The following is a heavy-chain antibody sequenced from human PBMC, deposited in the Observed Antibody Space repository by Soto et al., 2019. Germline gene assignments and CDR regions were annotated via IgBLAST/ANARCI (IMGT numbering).Heavy chain of an antibody. CDR2: ISGRGGNT. CDR3: ANEGGSYRGGSFDY. CDR1: GFTFSSYA. J-gene: IGHJ4*02. V-gene: IGHV3-23*01. D-gene: IGHD3-16*02. Sequence: EVQLLESGGGLVQPGGSLRLSCAASGFTFSSYAMSWVRQAPGKGLEWVSAISGRGGNTYYADSAKGRFTISRDNSKNRLYLQLNGLRAEDTALYYCANEGGSYRGGSFDYWGQGTLVTVSS.